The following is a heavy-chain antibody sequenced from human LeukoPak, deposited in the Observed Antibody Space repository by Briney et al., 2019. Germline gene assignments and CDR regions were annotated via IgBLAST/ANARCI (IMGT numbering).Heavy chain of an antibody. Sequence: PSQTLSLTCTVSGGSISSGDYYWSWIRQPPGKGPEWIGYIYYSGSTYYNPSLKSRVIIIVDTSKNQFSLKLSSVTAADTAVYYCARVGGSYPPRYFDYWGQGTLVTVSS. CDR2: IYYSGST. D-gene: IGHD3-16*01. J-gene: IGHJ4*02. V-gene: IGHV4-30-4*01. CDR3: ARVGGSYPPRYFDY. CDR1: GGSISSGDYY.